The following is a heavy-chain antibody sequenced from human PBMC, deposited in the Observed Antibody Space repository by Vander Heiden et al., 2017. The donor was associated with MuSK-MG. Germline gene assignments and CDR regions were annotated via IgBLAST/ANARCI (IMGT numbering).Heavy chain of an antibody. CDR1: GFTVSSNY. D-gene: IGHD3-22*01. Sequence: EVQLVESGGGLVQPGGSLRLSCAASGFTVSSNYMSWVRQAPGKGLEWVSVIYSGGSTYYADSVKGRFTISRHNSKNTLYLQMNSLRAEDTAVYYCARALNYYDSSGYHYGYSYGMDVWGQGTTVTVSS. J-gene: IGHJ6*02. CDR2: IYSGGST. V-gene: IGHV3-53*04. CDR3: ARALNYYDSSGYHYGYSYGMDV.